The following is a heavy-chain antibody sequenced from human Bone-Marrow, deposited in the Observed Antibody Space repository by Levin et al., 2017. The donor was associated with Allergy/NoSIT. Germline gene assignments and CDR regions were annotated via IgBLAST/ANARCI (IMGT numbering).Heavy chain of an antibody. CDR2: ISSGSVYI. CDR1: GFTFSDYS. CDR3: ARDNRDFETSGYLPTRGMDV. V-gene: IGHV3-21*01. D-gene: IGHD5-12*01. Sequence: PGGSLRLSCAASGFTFSDYSMNWVRQVPGKGLEWVSSISSGSVYIYYADSVKGRFTISRDNAENSVYLQMNSLRAEDTAVYYCARDNRDFETSGYLPTRGMDVWGQGTTVIVSS. J-gene: IGHJ6*02.